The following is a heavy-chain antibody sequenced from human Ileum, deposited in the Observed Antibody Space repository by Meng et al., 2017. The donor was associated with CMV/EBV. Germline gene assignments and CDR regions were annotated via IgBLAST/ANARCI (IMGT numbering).Heavy chain of an antibody. V-gene: IGHV2-5*02. CDR3: VHRYSSSSGQVS. CDR2: IHGGGGK. J-gene: IGHJ5*02. D-gene: IGHD6-6*01. Sequence: QTTLKESGPTLVKPPQTLPLTCTFSWFSLPTNVESVGWIRQPPGKALEWLALIHGGGGKQYSPSLQSRLTATRDTSKNQVVLTMTNMDPVDTATYYCVHRYSSSSGQVSWGQGTLVTVSS. CDR1: WFSLPTNVES.